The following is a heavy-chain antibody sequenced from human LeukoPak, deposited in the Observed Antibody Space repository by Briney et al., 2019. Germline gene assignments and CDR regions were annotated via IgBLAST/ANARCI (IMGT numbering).Heavy chain of an antibody. CDR1: GYTFTSCW. Sequence: GESLKISCKGSGYTFTSCWIGWVRLMPGKGLEWMGIIYPGDSDTRYSPSFQDQVTISADKSISTAYLQWSSLKASDTAMYYCARPITMSPGGDYWGQGTLVTLSS. CDR2: IYPGDSDT. V-gene: IGHV5-51*01. J-gene: IGHJ4*02. CDR3: ARPITMSPGGDY. D-gene: IGHD3-22*01.